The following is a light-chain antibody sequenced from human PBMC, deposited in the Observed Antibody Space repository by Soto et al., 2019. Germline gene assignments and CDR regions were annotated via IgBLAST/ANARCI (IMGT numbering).Light chain of an antibody. V-gene: IGKV1-6*01. Sequence: AIQVTQSPTPLSASEGDSVTITCRSGQNIRKYLGWFQQKPGKAPQLLIYGASRLQRGVSTRFCGSGFGTDFTLTISSLQPEDSATYYCIQDRSHFWTFGQGTKVEI. CDR3: IQDRSHFWT. CDR1: QNIRKY. J-gene: IGKJ1*01. CDR2: GAS.